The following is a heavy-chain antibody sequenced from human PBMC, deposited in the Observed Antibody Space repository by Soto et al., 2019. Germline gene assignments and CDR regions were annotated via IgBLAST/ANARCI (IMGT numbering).Heavy chain of an antibody. CDR2: IYYSGST. D-gene: IGHD5-12*01. CDR1: GGSISSGGYY. V-gene: IGHV4-31*03. CDR3: ARENTYDLRYYYYMDV. Sequence: SETLSLTCTVSGGSISSGGYYWSWIRQHPGKGLEWIGYIYYSGSTYYNPSLKSRVTISVDTSKNQFSLKLSSVTAADTAVYYCARENTYDLRYYYYMDVWGKGTTVTVSS. J-gene: IGHJ6*03.